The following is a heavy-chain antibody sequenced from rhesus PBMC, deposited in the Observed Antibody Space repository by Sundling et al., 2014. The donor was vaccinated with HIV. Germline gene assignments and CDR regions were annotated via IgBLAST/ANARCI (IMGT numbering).Heavy chain of an antibody. D-gene: IGHD3-3*01. CDR2: INSGTGNT. Sequence: QVQLQESGPGLLKPAETLSLTCAVSGGSISDGYGWGWIRQSPGKGLEWIGTINSGTGNTYQKPSLKSRVTISTDTSKNQFSLELSSVTAADTAVYYCAGRPVIWTGYYRDYGLDSWGQGAVVIVSS. CDR1: GGSISDGYG. V-gene: IGHV4-76*01. CDR3: AGRPVIWTGYYRDYGLDS. J-gene: IGHJ6*01.